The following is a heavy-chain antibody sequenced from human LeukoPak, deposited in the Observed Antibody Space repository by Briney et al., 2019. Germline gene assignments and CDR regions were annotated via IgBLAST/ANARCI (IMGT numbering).Heavy chain of an antibody. CDR1: GFTFSSYA. CDR3: ARPDIVVVPAYFDY. D-gene: IGHD2-2*01. CDR2: TSGSGGST. J-gene: IGHJ4*02. Sequence: PGGSLRLSCAASGFTFSSYAMSWVRQAPGKGLEWVSSTSGSGGSTYYADSVKGRFTISRDNSKNTLYLQMNSLRAEDTAVYYCARPDIVVVPAYFDYWGQGTLVTVSS. V-gene: IGHV3-23*01.